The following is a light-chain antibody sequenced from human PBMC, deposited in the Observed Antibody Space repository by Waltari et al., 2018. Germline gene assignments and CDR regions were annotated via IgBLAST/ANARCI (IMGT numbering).Light chain of an antibody. V-gene: IGKV3-20*01. J-gene: IGKJ1*01. CDR2: VAS. Sequence: LGWYPQKPGQAPRLPIYVASNRATDIPDRFRGSGSGTDFSLNIHTLEPEGCLLYYCQPYVRLPVTFGQGNKVEIK. CDR3: QPYVRLPVT.